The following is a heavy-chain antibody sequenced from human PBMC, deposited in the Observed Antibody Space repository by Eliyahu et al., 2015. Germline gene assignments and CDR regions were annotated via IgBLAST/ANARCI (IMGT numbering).Heavy chain of an antibody. J-gene: IGHJ6*03. Sequence: EVQLVESGGGLVRPGGSLRLSCAASGFTFSTYSMSWVRQAPGKGLEWVSSITSSSTNIYYADSVKGRFTISRDNAKNSLYLQMNSLRDEDTAVYSCARVASLGNYFYYYMDVWGKGTTVTVS. V-gene: IGHV3-21*01. CDR2: ITSSSTNI. D-gene: IGHD3-16*01. CDR3: ARVASLGNYFYYYMDV. CDR1: GFTFSTYS.